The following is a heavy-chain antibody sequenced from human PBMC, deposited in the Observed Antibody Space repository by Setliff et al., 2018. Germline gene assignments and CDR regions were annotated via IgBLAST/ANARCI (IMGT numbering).Heavy chain of an antibody. CDR2: IIPIFGTA. CDR1: GGTFSSYA. CDR3: ARQAGDYFDY. D-gene: IGHD3-10*01. V-gene: IGHV1-69*05. Sequence: SVKVSCKASGGTFSSYAISWVRQAPGQGLEWMGGIIPIFGTANYAQKFQGRVTITTDESTSTAYLQWSSLKASDTAMYYCARQAGDYFDYWGQGTLVTVSS. J-gene: IGHJ4*02.